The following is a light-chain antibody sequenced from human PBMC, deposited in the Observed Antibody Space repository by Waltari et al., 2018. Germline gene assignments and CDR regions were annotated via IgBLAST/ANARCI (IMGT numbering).Light chain of an antibody. CDR2: EVS. CDR1: SSDVGGSNY. J-gene: IGLJ2*01. Sequence: QSALTPPASVSGSPGQSITISCTGTSSDVGGSNYVSWYQQPPGKAPKLMIYEVSNRPSGVSNRFSGSKSGNTASLTISGLQAEDEADYYCSSYTSSSTVVFGGGTKLTVL. CDR3: SSYTSSSTVV. V-gene: IGLV2-14*01.